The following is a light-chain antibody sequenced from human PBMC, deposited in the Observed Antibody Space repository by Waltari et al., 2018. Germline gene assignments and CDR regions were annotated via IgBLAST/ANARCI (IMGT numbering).Light chain of an antibody. CDR1: SGHSSNV. J-gene: IGLJ3*02. CDR3: QTGGHGTWV. CDR2: VNSYGSH. Sequence: QLVLTQSPSASASLGASVKLTCTLSSGHSSNVIAWLQQQPEKGPRFLMKVNSYGSHRKGDGIPGRFSGSSSGAERYLSISSLQSEDEADYFCQTGGHGTWVFGGGTKLTVL. V-gene: IGLV4-69*01.